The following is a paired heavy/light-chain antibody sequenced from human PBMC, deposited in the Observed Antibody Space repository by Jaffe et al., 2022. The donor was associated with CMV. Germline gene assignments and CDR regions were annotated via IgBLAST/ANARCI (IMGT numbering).Light chain of an antibody. J-gene: IGLJ3*02. V-gene: IGLV6-57*04. CDR1: RGSITSNY. Sequence: NFMLTQPHSVSESPGKTVTISCTRGRGSITSNYVQWYQQRPGSAPTTVIYEDNQRPSGVPDRFSGSIDSSSDSASLTISGLKTEDEADYYCQSYDSSNHREVFGGGTKLTVL. CDR2: EDN. CDR3: QSYDSSNHREV.
Heavy chain of an antibody. CDR3: ANAVYCGGDCYLRGEDY. CDR2: ISARGDST. J-gene: IGHJ4*02. D-gene: IGHD2-21*02. CDR1: GFTFGSYA. Sequence: EVQLLESGGGLVQPGGSLRLSCAASGFTFGSYAMTWVRQAPGKGLEWVSAISARGDSTYYADSVKGRFTISRDNSKNTLYLQMNSLRAEDTAVYYCANAVYCGGDCYLRGEDYWGQGTLVTVSS. V-gene: IGHV3-23*01.